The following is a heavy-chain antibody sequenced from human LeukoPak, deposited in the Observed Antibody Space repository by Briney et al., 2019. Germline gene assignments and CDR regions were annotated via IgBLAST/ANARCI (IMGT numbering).Heavy chain of an antibody. CDR1: GGSISTYY. CDR3: ARSPPNPPYCSSSSCPYYVDY. Sequence: SETLSLTCTFSGGSISTYYWSWIRQPPGKGLEWIGYINYSGSTNYNPSLKSRVTISVDTSKNQFSLKLTSVTAADTAMYYCARSPPNPPYCSSSSCPYYVDYWGQGTLVTVSS. J-gene: IGHJ4*02. D-gene: IGHD2-2*01. V-gene: IGHV4-59*01. CDR2: INYSGST.